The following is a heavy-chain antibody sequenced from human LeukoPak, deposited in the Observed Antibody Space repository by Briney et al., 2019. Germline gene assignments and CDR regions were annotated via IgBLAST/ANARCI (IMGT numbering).Heavy chain of an antibody. Sequence: GGSLRLSCAASGFTFSIYGMHWVRQAPGKGLEWVACIRYDGGSNYYADSVKGRFTISRDNSKNTLYLQMNSLSAEDTAIYYCAKDGQLGGSSWFTLYFDHWGQGTQVTVSS. V-gene: IGHV3-30*02. CDR2: IRYDGGSN. J-gene: IGHJ4*02. CDR1: GFTFSIYG. CDR3: AKDGQLGGSSWFTLYFDH. D-gene: IGHD6-13*01.